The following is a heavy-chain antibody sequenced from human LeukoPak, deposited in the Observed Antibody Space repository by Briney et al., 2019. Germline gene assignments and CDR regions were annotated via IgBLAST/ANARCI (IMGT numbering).Heavy chain of an antibody. Sequence: PGGSLRLSCAASGFIFGNYAMNWVRQAPGKGPEWVSYISSTSTTVYYAGSVKGRFTISRANAESSLDLQMNTLREEDTAVYYCVRDGPYTGPFDKWGQGTLVTVSS. CDR2: ISSTSTTV. V-gene: IGHV3-48*02. J-gene: IGHJ4*02. D-gene: IGHD5-12*01. CDR1: GFIFGNYA. CDR3: VRDGPYTGPFDK.